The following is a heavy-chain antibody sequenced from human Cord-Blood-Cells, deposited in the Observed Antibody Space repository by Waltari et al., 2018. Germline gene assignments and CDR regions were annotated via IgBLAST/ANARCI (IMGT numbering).Heavy chain of an antibody. CDR1: GYTFTSSD. CDR3: ARLLGDFWSGYYWYFDL. CDR2: MNPNSGNT. Sequence: QVQLVQSGAEVKKPGASVKVSCTASGYTFTSSDIHWVRQATGQGLEWMGWMNPNSGNTGYAQKFQGRVTITRNTSISTAYMELSSLRSEDTAVYYCARLLGDFWSGYYWYFDLWGRGTLVTVSS. D-gene: IGHD3-3*01. V-gene: IGHV1-8*03. J-gene: IGHJ2*01.